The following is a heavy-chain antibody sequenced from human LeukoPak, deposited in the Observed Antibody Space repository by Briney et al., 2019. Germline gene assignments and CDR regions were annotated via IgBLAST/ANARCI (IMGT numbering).Heavy chain of an antibody. CDR1: GYTFTSYG. J-gene: IGHJ5*02. CDR3: ARGSGNSIVATIGAYNWFDP. CDR2: ISAYNGNT. Sequence: ASVKVSCKASGYTFTSYGISWVRQAPGQGLEWMGWISAYNGNTNYAQKLQGRVTMTTDTSTSTAYMELRSLRSDDTAVYYCARGSGNSIVATIGAYNWFDPWGQGTLVTVSS. D-gene: IGHD5-12*01. V-gene: IGHV1-18*01.